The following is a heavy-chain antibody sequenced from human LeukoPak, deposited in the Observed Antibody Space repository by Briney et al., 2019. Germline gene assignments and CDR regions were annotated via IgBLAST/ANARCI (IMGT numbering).Heavy chain of an antibody. CDR2: IKQDGSEK. CDR1: GFTFSNYA. CDR3: ARHSGSGSYWGYFDY. J-gene: IGHJ4*02. D-gene: IGHD3-10*01. Sequence: GGPLRLSCAASGFTFSNYAMNWVRQAPGKGLEWVANIKQDGSEKYYVDSVKGRFTISRDNAKNSLYLQMNSLRAEDTAVYYCARHSGSGSYWGYFDYWGQGTLVTVSS. V-gene: IGHV3-7*01.